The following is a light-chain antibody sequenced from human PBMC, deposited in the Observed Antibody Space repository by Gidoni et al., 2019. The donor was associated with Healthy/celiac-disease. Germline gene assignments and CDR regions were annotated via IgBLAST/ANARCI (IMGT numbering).Light chain of an antibody. CDR3: QQSYSTPPT. CDR2: AAS. CDR1: QSISSY. Sequence: DIQMTQSPSSLSASVGDRVTITCRASQSISSYLNWYQQKPGKAPKLLIYAASRLQSGVPSRFSGSGSGTDFTLTISSLQPEDFATYYCQQSYSTPPTFXQXTKVXIK. V-gene: IGKV1-39*01. J-gene: IGKJ1*01.